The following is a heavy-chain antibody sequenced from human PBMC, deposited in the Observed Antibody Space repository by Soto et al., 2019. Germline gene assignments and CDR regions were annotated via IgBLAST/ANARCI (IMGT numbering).Heavy chain of an antibody. J-gene: IGHJ3*02. CDR3: ARGMYDSTGFSNPFDI. CDR2: IYYSGSV. D-gene: IGHD3-22*01. V-gene: IGHV4-59*01. CDR1: GVSISSSY. Sequence: QVQLQESGPGLVKPSETLSLTYTVSGVSISSSYWSWIRQSPGKEMQWIGYIYYSGSVKYNPSLNSRVTISADMSRNQLSLRVTPVTAADTALYYCARGMYDSTGFSNPFDIWGQATMVTVSS.